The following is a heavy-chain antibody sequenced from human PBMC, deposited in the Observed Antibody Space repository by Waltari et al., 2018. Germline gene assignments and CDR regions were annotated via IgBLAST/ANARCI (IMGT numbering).Heavy chain of an antibody. CDR3: AKVPSHDYGPPFHFDE. Sequence: EVQLLESGGGLVQPGGSLRLSCSASGFTFSTYAMPWVRQAPGKGLEWVASINAGCGSTYHPESVRGRFKISRDNSKTTLCLQMNGLRVEDTAVYYCAKVPSHDYGPPFHFDEWGQGTLVAVSS. CDR1: GFTFSTYA. D-gene: IGHD4-17*01. V-gene: IGHV3-23*01. J-gene: IGHJ4*02. CDR2: INAGCGST.